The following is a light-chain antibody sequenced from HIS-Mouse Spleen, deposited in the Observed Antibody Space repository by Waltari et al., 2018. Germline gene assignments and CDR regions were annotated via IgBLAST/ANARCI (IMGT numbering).Light chain of an antibody. J-gene: IGLJ2*01. Sequence: SYELTQPPSASVSPGQTASITCSGDKLGDKYACWYQQKPGQSPVLVIYQDSKWPSGIPERFSGSNSGNTATLTISGTQAMDEADYYCQAWDSSTAVVFGGGTKLTVL. V-gene: IGLV3-1*01. CDR2: QDS. CDR3: QAWDSSTAVV. CDR1: KLGDKY.